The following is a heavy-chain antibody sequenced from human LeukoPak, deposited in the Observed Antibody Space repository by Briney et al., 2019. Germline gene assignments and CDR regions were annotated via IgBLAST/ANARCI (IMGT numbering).Heavy chain of an antibody. CDR2: ISSSSSTI. Sequence: PGGSLRLSCAASGFTFSSYSMNWVRQAPGKGLEWVSYISSSSSTIYYADSVKGRFTISRDNSKNTLYLQMNSLRAEDTAVYYCARVLRAGTTDSYYFDYWGQGTLVTVSS. J-gene: IGHJ4*02. CDR1: GFTFSSYS. V-gene: IGHV3-48*01. CDR3: ARVLRAGTTDSYYFDY. D-gene: IGHD1-1*01.